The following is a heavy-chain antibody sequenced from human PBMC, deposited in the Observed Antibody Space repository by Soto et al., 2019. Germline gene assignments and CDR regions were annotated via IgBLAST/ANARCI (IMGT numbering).Heavy chain of an antibody. J-gene: IGHJ5*02. Sequence: GGSLRLSCSASGFTFSSYAMHWVRQAPGKGLEYVSDISSSSGSTYYADSVKGRFTISRDNAKNSLYLQMNSLRAENTAVYYCARDRAARPSWFDPWGQGTLVTVSS. CDR3: ARDRAARPSWFDP. CDR1: GFTFSSYA. V-gene: IGHV3-64*04. CDR2: ISSSSGST. D-gene: IGHD6-6*01.